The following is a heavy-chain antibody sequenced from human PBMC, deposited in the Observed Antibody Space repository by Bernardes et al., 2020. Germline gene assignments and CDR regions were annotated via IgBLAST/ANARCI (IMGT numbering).Heavy chain of an antibody. Sequence: GGSLRLSCAASGLTVSSNYMSWVRQAPGKGLEWVSVNYRSTSTYYADSVKGRFTISRDDSKNTLYLQMNSLRAEDTAVYYCARDVSCGNTTCYSYWGQGTLVTVSS. D-gene: IGHD2-2*01. V-gene: IGHV3-53*01. CDR2: NYRSTST. CDR3: ARDVSCGNTTCYSY. CDR1: GLTVSSNY. J-gene: IGHJ4*02.